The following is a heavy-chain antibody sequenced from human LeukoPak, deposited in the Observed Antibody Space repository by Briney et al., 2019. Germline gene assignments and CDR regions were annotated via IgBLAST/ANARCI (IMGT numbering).Heavy chain of an antibody. J-gene: IGHJ3*02. CDR1: GFTFSSYS. CDR2: ISSSSSYI. Sequence: PGGSLRLSCAASGFTFSSYSMNWVRQAPGKGLEWVSSISSSSSYIYYADSVKGRSTISRDNAKNSLYLQMNSLRAEDTAVYYCARDGKVDAFDIWGQGTMVTVSS. D-gene: IGHD1-14*01. CDR3: ARDGKVDAFDI. V-gene: IGHV3-21*01.